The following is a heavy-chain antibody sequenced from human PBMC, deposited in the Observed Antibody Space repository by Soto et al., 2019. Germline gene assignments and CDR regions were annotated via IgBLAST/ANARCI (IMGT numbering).Heavy chain of an antibody. CDR1: GGSISSSSYY. J-gene: IGHJ4*02. CDR2: IYYSGST. CDR3: ARNQSSGRYDYVWGSYFPYYFDY. D-gene: IGHD3-16*01. Sequence: SETLSLTCTVSGGSISSSSYYWGWIRQPPGKGLEWIGSIYYSGSTYYNPSLKSRVTISVDTSKNQFSLKLSSVTAADTAVYYCARNQSSGRYDYVWGSYFPYYFDYWAREPWSPSPQ. V-gene: IGHV4-39*01.